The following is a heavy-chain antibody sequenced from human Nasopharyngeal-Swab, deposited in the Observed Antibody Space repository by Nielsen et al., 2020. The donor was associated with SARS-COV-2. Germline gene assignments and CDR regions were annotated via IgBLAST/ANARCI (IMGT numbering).Heavy chain of an antibody. CDR1: GGSFSGYY. Sequence: SETLSLTCAVYGGSFSGYYWTWIRQPAGKGLEWIGEVNHSGTTTYNPSLKSRVTISADTSKNQFSLRLSSVTAADTAVYYCARGSPYCSRKACYDHFGYWGQGGLVTVSS. D-gene: IGHD2-2*01. CDR2: VNHSGTT. CDR3: ARGSPYCSRKACYDHFGY. J-gene: IGHJ4*02. V-gene: IGHV4-34*01.